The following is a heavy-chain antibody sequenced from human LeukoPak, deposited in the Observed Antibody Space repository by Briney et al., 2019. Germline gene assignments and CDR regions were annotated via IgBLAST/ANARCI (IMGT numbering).Heavy chain of an antibody. J-gene: IGHJ5*02. Sequence: PGGSLRLSCAASGFTVSSNYMSWVRQAPGKGLEWVSVIYSGGSTYYADSVKGRFTISRDNSKNTLYLQMNSLRAEDTAVYYCARGHWFGELLEGNWFDPWGQGTLVTVSS. V-gene: IGHV3-66*01. CDR1: GFTVSSNY. CDR2: IYSGGST. CDR3: ARGHWFGELLEGNWFDP. D-gene: IGHD3-10*01.